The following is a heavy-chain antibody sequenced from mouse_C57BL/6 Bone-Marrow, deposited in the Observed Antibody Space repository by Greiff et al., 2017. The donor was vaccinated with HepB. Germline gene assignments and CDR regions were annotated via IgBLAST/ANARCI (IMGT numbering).Heavy chain of an antibody. D-gene: IGHD1-1*01. CDR3: TTQGITTVVATPAWFAY. J-gene: IGHJ3*01. CDR2: IDPENGDT. V-gene: IGHV14-4*01. Sequence: VHVKQSGAELVRPGASVKLSCTASGFNIKDDYMHWVKQRPEQGLEWIGWIDPENGDTEYASKFQGKATITADTSSNTAYLQLSSLTSEDTAVYYCTTQGITTVVATPAWFAYWGQGTLVTVSA. CDR1: GFNIKDDY.